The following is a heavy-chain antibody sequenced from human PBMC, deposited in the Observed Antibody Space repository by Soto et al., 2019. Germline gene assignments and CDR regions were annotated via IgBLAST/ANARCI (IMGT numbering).Heavy chain of an antibody. CDR2: IYYSGSS. V-gene: IGHV4-39*01. Sequence: TSETLSLTCAVSGGSISSGDYYWGWIRLPPGKGLEWIGTIYYSGSSSYNPSLKSRVTISVDTSKNQLSLRLSSVTAADTAVYYCATHTWGRLRGRIDSWGQGTLVTVSS. CDR1: GGSISSGDYY. CDR3: ATHTWGRLRGRIDS. D-gene: IGHD3-16*01. J-gene: IGHJ5*01.